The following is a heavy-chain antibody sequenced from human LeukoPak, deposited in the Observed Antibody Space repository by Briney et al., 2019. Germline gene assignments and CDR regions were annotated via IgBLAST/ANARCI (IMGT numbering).Heavy chain of an antibody. CDR3: AKDTAVQFLEPAF. D-gene: IGHD3-3*01. V-gene: IGHV3-33*06. J-gene: IGHJ4*02. Sequence: PGGSLRLSCAASGFTFNTHGMHWVRQAPGKGLEWVAATWFDGSVKHYSDAVKGRFTISRDNSLNTLHLQMNSLRVEDTAVYYCAKDTAVQFLEPAFWGQGTLVTVSS. CDR1: GFTFNTHG. CDR2: TWFDGSVK.